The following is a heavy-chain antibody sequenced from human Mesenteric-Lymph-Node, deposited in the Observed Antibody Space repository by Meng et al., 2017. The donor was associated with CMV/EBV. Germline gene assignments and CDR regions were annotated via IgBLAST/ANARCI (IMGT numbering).Heavy chain of an antibody. V-gene: IGHV4-28*02. CDR3: ARTLNRGGAFDI. Sequence: CTVSGSSVTTGDWWGWIRQPPGKKLEWIGYIYSSGSIYYNPSLENRLTLSVDASKNQLSLRLTSVTAVDTAVYYCARTLNRGGAFDIWGQGTMVTVSS. D-gene: IGHD3-10*01. CDR2: IYSSGSI. J-gene: IGHJ3*02. CDR1: GSSVTTGDW.